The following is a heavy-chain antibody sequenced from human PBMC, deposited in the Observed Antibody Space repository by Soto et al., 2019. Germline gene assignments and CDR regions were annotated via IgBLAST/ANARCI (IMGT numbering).Heavy chain of an antibody. Sequence: GGSLRLSCAASGFTFSSYAMSWVRQAPGKGLEWVSAISGSGGSTYYADSVKGRFTISRDNSKNTLYLQMNSLRAEDTAVYYCAKVAGDYYGSGSYYNDRTYYFDYWGQGTLVTVSS. CDR1: GFTFSSYA. J-gene: IGHJ4*02. D-gene: IGHD3-10*01. CDR3: AKVAGDYYGSGSYYNDRTYYFDY. V-gene: IGHV3-23*01. CDR2: ISGSGGST.